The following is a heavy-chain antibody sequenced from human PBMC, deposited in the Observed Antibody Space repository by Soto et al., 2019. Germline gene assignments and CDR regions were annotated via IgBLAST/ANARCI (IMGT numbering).Heavy chain of an antibody. CDR2: IYYSGST. CDR1: GGSISSYY. J-gene: IGHJ6*03. CDR3: ARHDSFVPPLMGIPTYYYYYYMDV. V-gene: IGHV4-59*08. D-gene: IGHD3-9*01. Sequence: SETLSLTCTVSGGSISSYYWSWIRQPPGKGLEWIGYIYYSGSTNYNPSLKSRVTISVDTSKNQFSLKLSSVTAADTAVYYCARHDSFVPPLMGIPTYYYYYYMDVWGKGTTVTVSS.